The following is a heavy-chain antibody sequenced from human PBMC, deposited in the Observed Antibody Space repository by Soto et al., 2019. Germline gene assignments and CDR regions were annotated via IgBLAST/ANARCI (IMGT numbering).Heavy chain of an antibody. D-gene: IGHD3-22*01. Sequence: GASVKVSCKASGYTFTSYYMHWVRQAPGQGLEWMGIINPSGGSTSYAQKFQGRVTMTRDTSTSTVYMELSSLRSEDTAVYYCARMKHVVDYYDYYCDDVCGKGTMVTVSS. CDR1: GYTFTSYY. CDR3: ARMKHVVDYYDYYCDDV. J-gene: IGHJ6*03. CDR2: INPSGGST. V-gene: IGHV1-46*01.